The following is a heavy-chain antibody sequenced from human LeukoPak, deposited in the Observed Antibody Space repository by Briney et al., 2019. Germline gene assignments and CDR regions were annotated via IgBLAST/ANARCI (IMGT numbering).Heavy chain of an antibody. CDR2: IDSDGSTT. J-gene: IGHJ4*02. CDR3: ASAYRGSSNAPFEY. V-gene: IGHV3-74*01. D-gene: IGHD1-26*01. Sequence: GGSLRLSCAASGFSISSYWMHRVRQAPGKGLVWVSRIDSDGSTTTYADSVKGRFTVSRDNAKNTLYLQMNSLRVEDTAVYYCASAYRGSSNAPFEYWGQGTLVTVSS. CDR1: GFSISSYW.